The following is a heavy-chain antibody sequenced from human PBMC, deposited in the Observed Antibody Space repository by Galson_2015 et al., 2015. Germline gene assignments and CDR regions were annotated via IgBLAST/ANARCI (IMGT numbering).Heavy chain of an antibody. CDR1: GFSLSNARMG. Sequence: LVKPTQTLTLTCTVSGFSLSNARMGVSWIRQPPGKALEWLAHIFSNDEKSCSTSLKSRLTISKDTSKSQVVLTMTNMDPVDTATYYCARIERDILTGYYIQYFDYWGQGTLVTVSS. D-gene: IGHD3-9*01. CDR2: IFSNDEK. J-gene: IGHJ4*02. CDR3: ARIERDILTGYYIQYFDY. V-gene: IGHV2-26*01.